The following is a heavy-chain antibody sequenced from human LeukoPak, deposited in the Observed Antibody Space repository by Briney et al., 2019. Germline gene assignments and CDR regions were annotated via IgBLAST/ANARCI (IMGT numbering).Heavy chain of an antibody. J-gene: IGHJ6*02. Sequence: LXCXAXXFXXDXYAMHWVRQAPGKGLGWVXGISWNSGSIVYADSVKGRFTISRDNAKNSLYLQMNSLRAEDTALYYCAKGLSQWALYYYGMDVWGQGTTVTVSS. CDR3: AKGLSQWALYYYGMDV. D-gene: IGHD1-26*01. CDR1: XFXXDXYA. CDR2: ISWNSGSI. V-gene: IGHV3-9*01.